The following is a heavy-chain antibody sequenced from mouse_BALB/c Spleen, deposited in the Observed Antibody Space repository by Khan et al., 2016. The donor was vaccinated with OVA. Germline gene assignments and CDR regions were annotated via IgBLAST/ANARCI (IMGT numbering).Heavy chain of an antibody. J-gene: IGHJ2*01. CDR3: ARKNGSDFDY. CDR2: INPHIGET. Sequence: EVQLQQSGPELVKPGASVKISCKASGYSFTGYFMNWVMQSHGKRLEWIGRINPHIGETFYNQKFTDKATLTVDASSTTAHMELRSLASEDSAVYYCARKNGSDFDYWGQGTTLTVSS. D-gene: IGHD1-1*01. CDR1: GYSFTGYF. V-gene: IGHV1-20*02.